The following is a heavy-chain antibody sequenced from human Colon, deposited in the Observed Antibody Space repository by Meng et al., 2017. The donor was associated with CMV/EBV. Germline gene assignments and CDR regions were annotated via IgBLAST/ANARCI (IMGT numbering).Heavy chain of an antibody. CDR3: VKSSGTFYPAFDY. D-gene: IGHD1-26*01. V-gene: IGHV3-72*01. Sequence: SGFIFSDHYMDWVRQATGQGLEWVGRVRDRGNSYTTEYAASVKGRFTISRDDSKNSLYLQMNSLENEDTAVYYCVKSSGTFYPAFDYWGQGTLVTVSS. CDR1: GFIFSDHY. J-gene: IGHJ4*02. CDR2: VRDRGNSYTT.